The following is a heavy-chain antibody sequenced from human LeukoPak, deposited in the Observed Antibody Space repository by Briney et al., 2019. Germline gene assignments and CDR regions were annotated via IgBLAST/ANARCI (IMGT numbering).Heavy chain of an antibody. V-gene: IGHV1-69*04. CDR3: ARAGEYDFWSGSLFRAFDI. D-gene: IGHD3-3*01. Sequence: SVKVSCKASGGTFSSYAISWVRQAPGQGLEWMGRIIPILGIANYAQKFQGRVTITADKSTNAAYMELSSLRSEDTAVYYCARAGEYDFWSGSLFRAFDIWGQGIMVTVSS. CDR1: GGTFSSYA. CDR2: IIPILGIA. J-gene: IGHJ3*02.